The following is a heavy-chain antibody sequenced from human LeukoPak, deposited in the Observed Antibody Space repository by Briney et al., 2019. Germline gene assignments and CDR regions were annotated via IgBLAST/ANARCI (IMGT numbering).Heavy chain of an antibody. CDR2: IYYSGTT. CDR3: ARAYSSGPSFDF. D-gene: IGHD6-19*01. V-gene: IGHV4-30-4*01. J-gene: IGHJ4*02. Sequence: SQTLSLTCTVSGGSISSGDYYWTWIRQPPGKGLEWLGYIYYSGTTYYNLSLKGRLTISVDTSKNQFSLKLSSVTAADTAVYYCARAYSSGPSFDFWGQGTLVTVSS. CDR1: GGSISSGDYY.